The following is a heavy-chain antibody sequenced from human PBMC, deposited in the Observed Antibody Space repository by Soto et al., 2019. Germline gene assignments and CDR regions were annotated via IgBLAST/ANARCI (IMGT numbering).Heavy chain of an antibody. J-gene: IGHJ6*02. CDR1: GFTFSSSA. CDR3: ARDPINTYGSSPRMDV. Sequence: VASVKVSCKTSGFTFSSSAVHWVRQARGHRLQWIGWIDVGSANANYAQMLQERVTISRDMSTSTAYMELSSLRPEDTAVYYCARDPINTYGSSPRMDVWGQGTTVTVSS. V-gene: IGHV1-58*01. CDR2: IDVGSANA. D-gene: IGHD6-6*01.